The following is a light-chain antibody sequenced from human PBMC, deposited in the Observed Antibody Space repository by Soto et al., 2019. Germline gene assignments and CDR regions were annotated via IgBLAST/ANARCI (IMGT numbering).Light chain of an antibody. J-gene: IGKJ3*01. Sequence: DIQMTQSPSSLSASVGDRVTITCRASQGISNYLAWYQQKPGKVPKLLIYAASTLQSGVPSRFSGSGSGTDFTLTISSRQPEDVATYYCQKYNSAPPGFTFGPGTKVDIK. CDR3: QKYNSAPPGFT. V-gene: IGKV1-27*01. CDR1: QGISNY. CDR2: AAS.